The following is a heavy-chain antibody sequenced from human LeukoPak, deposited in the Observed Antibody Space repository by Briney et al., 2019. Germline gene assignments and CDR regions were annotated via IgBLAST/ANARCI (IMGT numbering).Heavy chain of an antibody. V-gene: IGHV4-61*02. J-gene: IGHJ4*02. CDR3: ARGVGIAARFGRPFFDY. CDR2: IYTSGST. D-gene: IGHD6-6*01. CDR1: GGSISSGSYY. Sequence: PSETLSLTCTVSGGSISSGSYYWSWIRQPAGKGLEWIGRIYTSGSTNYNPSLKSRVTISVDTSKNQFSLKLSSVTAADTAVYYCARGVGIAARFGRPFFDYWGQGTLVTVSS.